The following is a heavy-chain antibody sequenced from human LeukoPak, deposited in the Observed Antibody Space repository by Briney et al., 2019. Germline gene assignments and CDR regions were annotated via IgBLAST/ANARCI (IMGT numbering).Heavy chain of an antibody. CDR1: GGSISSYY. Sequence: SETLSLTCTVSGGSISSYYWSWIRQPLGKGLEWIGYIYYSGSTNYNPSLKSRVTISVDTSKNQFSLKLSSVTAADTAVYYCARIAVAGTDWFDPWGQGTLVTVSS. D-gene: IGHD6-19*01. CDR3: ARIAVAGTDWFDP. CDR2: IYYSGST. J-gene: IGHJ5*02. V-gene: IGHV4-59*01.